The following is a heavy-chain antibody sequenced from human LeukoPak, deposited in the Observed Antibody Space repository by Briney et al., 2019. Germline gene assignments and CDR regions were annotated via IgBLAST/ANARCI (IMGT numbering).Heavy chain of an antibody. J-gene: IGHJ4*02. CDR2: ISYLSSHV. CDR1: GFTFSDYD. CDR3: GRAFPPLRTSSAGDL. D-gene: IGHD3-16*01. V-gene: IGHV3-21*01. Sequence: GGSLRHSCSASGFTFSDYDMNWVRQAPGKGLEWVSSISYLSSHVYYGDSVKGRFSISRDNAKNSLYLQMNSLGAEDTAIYYCGRAFPPLRTSSAGDLWGQGILVTVSS.